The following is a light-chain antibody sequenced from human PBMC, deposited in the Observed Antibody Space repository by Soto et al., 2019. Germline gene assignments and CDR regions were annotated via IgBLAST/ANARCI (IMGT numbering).Light chain of an antibody. CDR1: QSVSSSY. V-gene: IGKV3-20*01. Sequence: EIVLTQSPGTVSLSPGERATLSCRASQSVSSSYFAWYQQKPGQAPRLLIYGASSRATGIPDRFSGNGSGTDFTLTISRLEPEDFAVYYCQQYGSSPPWTFGQGTKVDIK. J-gene: IGKJ1*01. CDR2: GAS. CDR3: QQYGSSPPWT.